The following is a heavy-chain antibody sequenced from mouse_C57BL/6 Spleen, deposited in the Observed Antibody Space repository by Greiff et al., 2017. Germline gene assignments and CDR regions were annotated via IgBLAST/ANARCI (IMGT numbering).Heavy chain of an antibody. CDR1: GYAFSSSW. CDR3: ARGAQANDYAMDY. Sequence: VKLQQSGPELVKPGASVKISCKASGYAFSSSWMNWVKQRPGKGLEWIGRIYPGDGDTNYNGKFKGKATLTADKSSSTAYMQLSSLTSEDSAVYFCARGAQANDYAMDYWGQGTSVTVSS. J-gene: IGHJ4*01. CDR2: IYPGDGDT. D-gene: IGHD3-2*02. V-gene: IGHV1-82*01.